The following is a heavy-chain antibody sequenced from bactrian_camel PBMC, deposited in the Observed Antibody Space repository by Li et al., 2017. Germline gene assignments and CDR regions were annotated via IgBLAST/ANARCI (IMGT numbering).Heavy chain of an antibody. D-gene: IGHD5*01. CDR2: IGSDGTI. CDR1: HNSNC. J-gene: IGHJ4*01. V-gene: IGHV3S53*01. CDR3: AAATAEWVGHTSCSRMKPYNN. Sequence: HVQLVESGGGSVQAEGSLMLSCEYTHNSNCMGWFRQITGKEREAVASIGSDGTIDYLDSVQGRFTISTSYRADYVYLQMDTLKPEDTATYYCAAATAEWVGHTSCSRMKPYNNWGQGTQVTVS.